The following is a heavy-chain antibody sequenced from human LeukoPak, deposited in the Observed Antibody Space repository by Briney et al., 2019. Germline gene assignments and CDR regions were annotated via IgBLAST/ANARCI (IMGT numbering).Heavy chain of an antibody. CDR3: ARAKLAVVVITESTNY. Sequence: GGSLRLPCAASGCLFSTYAMHWVRQAPGKGLEWVAVISYDGSNKYYADSVKGRFTISRDNSKNTLYLQMNSLRPEDTAVYYCARAKLAVVVITESTNYWGQGTLVTVSS. CDR2: ISYDGSNK. V-gene: IGHV3-30*04. CDR1: GCLFSTYA. J-gene: IGHJ4*02. D-gene: IGHD3-22*01.